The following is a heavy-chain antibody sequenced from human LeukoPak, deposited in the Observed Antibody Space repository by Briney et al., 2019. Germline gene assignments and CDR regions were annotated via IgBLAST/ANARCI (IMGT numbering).Heavy chain of an antibody. CDR2: IYYSGST. CDR3: ARVNQLSAPFDY. CDR1: GGSISSYY. Sequence: SETLSLTCTVSGGSISSYYWSWIRQPPGKGLEWIGYIYYSGSTNYNPSLKSRVTISVDKSKNQFSLKLSSVTAADTAVYYCARVNQLSAPFDYWGQGTLVTVSS. J-gene: IGHJ4*02. V-gene: IGHV4-59*12. D-gene: IGHD2-2*01.